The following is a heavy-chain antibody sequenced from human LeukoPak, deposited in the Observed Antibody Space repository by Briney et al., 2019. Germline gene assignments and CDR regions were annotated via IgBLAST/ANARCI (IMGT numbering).Heavy chain of an antibody. J-gene: IGHJ1*01. V-gene: IGHV1-46*01. CDR1: GYTFTSYY. CDR3: ARERATYYYDSSGSNSYFLH. D-gene: IGHD3-22*01. CDR2: INPSGGST. Sequence: ASVKVSCKASGYTFTSYYMHWVRQAPGQGLEWMGIINPSGGSTSYAQKFQGRVTMTRDTSTSTVYMELSSLRSEDTAVYYCARERATYYYDSSGSNSYFLHWGQGTLVTVSS.